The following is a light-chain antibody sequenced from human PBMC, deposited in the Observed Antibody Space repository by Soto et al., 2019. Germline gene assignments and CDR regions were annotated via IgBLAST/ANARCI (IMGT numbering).Light chain of an antibody. CDR3: QQYDSYPWT. V-gene: IGKV1-5*03. Sequence: DIQMTQSPSTLSASVGDRVTITCRASQSISNWLAWYQQKPGKAPKLLIYKASSLESGVPSRFSGSGSGTEFTLNISSLQPDDFATYYCQQYDSYPWTFGQGTKVELK. CDR2: KAS. J-gene: IGKJ1*01. CDR1: QSISNW.